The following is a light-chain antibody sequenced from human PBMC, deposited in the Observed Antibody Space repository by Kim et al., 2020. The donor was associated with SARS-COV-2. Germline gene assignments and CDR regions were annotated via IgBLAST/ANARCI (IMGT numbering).Light chain of an antibody. J-gene: IGKJ2*01. CDR1: QGVSSSY. Sequence: SLSPGQGATRSCRASQGVSSSYIAWYQHKPGQPPRLLIYGGSSRATGIPDRFSGSGSGTDFTLTISRLEHEDSAVYYCQKYASPYTFGQGTKLEI. CDR2: GGS. CDR3: QKYASPYT. V-gene: IGKV3-20*01.